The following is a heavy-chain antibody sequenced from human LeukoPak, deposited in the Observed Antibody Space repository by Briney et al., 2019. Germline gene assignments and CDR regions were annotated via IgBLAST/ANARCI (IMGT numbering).Heavy chain of an antibody. J-gene: IGHJ4*02. CDR3: ARGLRMVRGVTSHYFDY. Sequence: PSETLSLTCTVSGGSISSSSYYWGWIRQPPGKGLEWIGSIYYSGSTYYNPSLKSRVTISVDTSKNQFSLKLSSVTAADTAVYYCARGLRMVRGVTSHYFDYWGQGTLVTVSS. CDR1: GGSISSSSYY. CDR2: IYYSGST. V-gene: IGHV4-39*01. D-gene: IGHD3-10*01.